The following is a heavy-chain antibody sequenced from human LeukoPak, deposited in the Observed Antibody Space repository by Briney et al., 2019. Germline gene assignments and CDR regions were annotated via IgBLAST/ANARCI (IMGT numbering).Heavy chain of an antibody. D-gene: IGHD2-2*01. CDR2: IYYSGST. CDR3: ARDSGGFDGLVVVPGGSWFDP. CDR1: GGSISSSSYY. J-gene: IGHJ5*02. V-gene: IGHV4-39*07. Sequence: PSETLSLTCTASGGSISSSSYYWGWIRQPPGKGLEWIGSIYYSGSTYYNPSLKNRVTISVDTSKNQFSLKLSSVTAADTAVYYCARDSGGFDGLVVVPGGSWFDPWGQGTLVTVSS.